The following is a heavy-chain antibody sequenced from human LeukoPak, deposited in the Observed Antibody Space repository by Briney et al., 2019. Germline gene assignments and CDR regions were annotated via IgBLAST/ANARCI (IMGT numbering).Heavy chain of an antibody. CDR2: IKQDGSEK. CDR1: GFTFSSYW. CDR3: ARDLRAATKKLQELPPGY. Sequence: PGGSLRLSCAASGFTFSSYWMSWVRQAPGKGLEWVANIKQDGSEKYYVDSVKGRFTISRDNAKNSLYLQMNSLRAEDTAVYYCARDLRAATKKLQELPPGYWGQGTLVTVSS. V-gene: IGHV3-7*01. D-gene: IGHD5-24*01. J-gene: IGHJ4*02.